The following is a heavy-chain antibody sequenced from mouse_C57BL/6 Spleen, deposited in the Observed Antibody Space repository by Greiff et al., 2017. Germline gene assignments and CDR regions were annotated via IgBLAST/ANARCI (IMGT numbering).Heavy chain of an antibody. D-gene: IGHD1-1*01. CDR2: ISSGGDYI. CDR3: TRGFITTVVATFDY. J-gene: IGHJ2*01. Sequence: EVTLVESGEGLVKPGGSLKLSCAASGFTFSSYAMSWVRQTPEKRLEWVAYISSGGDYIYYADTVKGRFTISRDNARNTLYLQMSSLKSEDTAMYYCTRGFITTVVATFDYWGQGTTLTVSS. CDR1: GFTFSSYA. V-gene: IGHV5-9-1*02.